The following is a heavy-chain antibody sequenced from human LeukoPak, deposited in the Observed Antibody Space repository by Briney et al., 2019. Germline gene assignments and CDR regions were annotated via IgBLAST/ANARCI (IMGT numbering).Heavy chain of an antibody. J-gene: IGHJ6*03. V-gene: IGHV4-34*01. CDR3: ARDLYSSSWYNYYYYYMDV. Sequence: PSETLSLTCAVSGGSFSGYYWSWIRQPPGKGLEWIGEINHSGSTNYNPSLKSRVTISVDTSKNQLSLKLSSVTAADTAVYYCARDLYSSSWYNYYYYYMDVWGKGTTVTVSS. CDR2: INHSGST. CDR1: GGSFSGYY. D-gene: IGHD6-13*01.